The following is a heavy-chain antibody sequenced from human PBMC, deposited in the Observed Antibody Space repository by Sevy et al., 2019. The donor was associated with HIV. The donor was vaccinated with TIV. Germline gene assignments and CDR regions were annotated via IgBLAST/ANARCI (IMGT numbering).Heavy chain of an antibody. D-gene: IGHD3-3*01. CDR3: VKPPYDFCSGYYNTAYFDY. Sequence: GGSLRLSCSASGFTFSSYAMHWVRQAPGKGLEYVSAISSNGGSTYYADSVKDRFTISRDNSKNTLYLQMSSLRAEDTAVYYCVKPPYDFCSGYYNTAYFDYWGQGTLVTVSS. V-gene: IGHV3-64D*06. CDR2: ISSNGGST. J-gene: IGHJ4*02. CDR1: GFTFSSYA.